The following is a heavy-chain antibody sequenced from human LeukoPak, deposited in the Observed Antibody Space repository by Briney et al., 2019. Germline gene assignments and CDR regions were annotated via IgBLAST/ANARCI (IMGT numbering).Heavy chain of an antibody. CDR3: GTEGGARGVDTVRYEY. CDR2: TSSDGTNK. J-gene: IGHJ1*01. CDR1: GFTFRGFG. D-gene: IGHD2-8*02. Sequence: GGSLRLSCAASGFTFRGFGMHWVRQAPGKGLQWVAVTSSDGTNKFYADSVAGRLTISRDNSKNTLYLQMTSLRPEDTAVYFCGTEGGARGVDTVRYEYWGQGTLVTVSS. V-gene: IGHV3-30*03.